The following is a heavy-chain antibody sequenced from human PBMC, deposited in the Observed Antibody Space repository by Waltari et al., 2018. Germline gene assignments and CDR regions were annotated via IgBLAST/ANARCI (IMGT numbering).Heavy chain of an antibody. CDR2: INHSGNT. J-gene: IGHJ6*03. CDR3: ANRDLNKSYYYMDV. Sequence: QVQLQQWGAGLLRPSETLSLTCGVYGGSFSGNYWTWIRQSPGKGLEWIGEINHSGNTKDNPSLKSRVTMSVDTSKNHFSLNLTSVTAADTAVYYCANRDLNKSYYYMDVWGKGSTVIVSS. CDR1: GGSFSGNY. V-gene: IGHV4-34*01.